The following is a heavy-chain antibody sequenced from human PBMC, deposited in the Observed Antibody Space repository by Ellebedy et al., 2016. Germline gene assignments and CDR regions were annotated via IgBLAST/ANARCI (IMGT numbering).Heavy chain of an antibody. J-gene: IGHJ4*02. CDR3: YYGHYSGS. Sequence: GGSLRLSXVASGLTFRNFFMTWVRQAPGGGLEWVSTISCGGDITVSADSVKGRFTISRDNSRNTLYLQLNSLRAEDTAVYYCYYGHYSGSWGQGTLVTVSS. CDR2: ISCGGDIT. D-gene: IGHD4-17*01. V-gene: IGHV3-23*01. CDR1: GLTFRNFF.